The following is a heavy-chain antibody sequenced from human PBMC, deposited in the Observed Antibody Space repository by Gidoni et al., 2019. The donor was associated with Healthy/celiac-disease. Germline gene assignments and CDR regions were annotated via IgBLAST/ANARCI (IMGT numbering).Heavy chain of an antibody. J-gene: IGHJ4*02. CDR1: GGSVSSGSYY. CDR2: IYYSGST. V-gene: IGHV4-61*01. Sequence: QVQLQESGPGLVKPSETLSLTCTVSGGSVSSGSYYWSWIRQPPGKGLEWIGYIYYSGSTNYNPSLKSRVTISVDTSKNQFSLKLSSVTAADTAVYYCARDGYNYYFDYWGQGTLVTVSS. CDR3: ARDGYNYYFDY. D-gene: IGHD5-12*01.